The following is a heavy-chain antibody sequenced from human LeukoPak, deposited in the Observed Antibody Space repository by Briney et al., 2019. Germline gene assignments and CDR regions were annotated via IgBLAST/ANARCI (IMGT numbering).Heavy chain of an antibody. Sequence: SGTLSLTCTVSGGSISSGSYYWSWIRQPAGKGLEWIGRIYTSGSTNYNPSLRSRVTLSVDTSNNQFSLKLDSVTAADTAVYYCARAAMEDYFDTSAYFDYWGQGTLVTVSS. CDR1: GGSISSGSYY. CDR2: IYTSGST. D-gene: IGHD3-22*01. CDR3: ARAAMEDYFDTSAYFDY. J-gene: IGHJ4*02. V-gene: IGHV4-61*02.